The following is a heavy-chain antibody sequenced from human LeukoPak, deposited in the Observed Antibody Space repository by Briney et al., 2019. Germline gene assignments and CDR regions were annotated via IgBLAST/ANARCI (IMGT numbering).Heavy chain of an antibody. Sequence: GGSLRLSCAASGFTFSDYYMTWIRQAPGKGLEWVSYISDSGSTIYYADSVKGRFTISRDNSKNTLYLQMNSLRAEDTAVYYCAKILRFLEWSRGHDAFDIWGQGTMVTVSS. CDR1: GFTFSDYY. V-gene: IGHV3-11*01. CDR3: AKILRFLEWSRGHDAFDI. D-gene: IGHD3-3*01. J-gene: IGHJ3*02. CDR2: ISDSGSTI.